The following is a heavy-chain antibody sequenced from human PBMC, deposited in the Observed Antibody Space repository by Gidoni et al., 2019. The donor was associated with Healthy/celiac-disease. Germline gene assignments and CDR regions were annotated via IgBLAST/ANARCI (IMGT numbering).Heavy chain of an antibody. CDR1: GFTFSSYA. V-gene: IGHV3-23*01. J-gene: IGHJ4*02. D-gene: IGHD5-12*01. CDR3: AKDSGEMATITNFDY. Sequence: EVQLLESGGGLVQPGGSLRLSCAASGFTFSSYAIRWVRQAPGKGLGWVSAISGSGGSTYYADSVKGRFTISRDNSKNTLYLQMNSLRAEDTAVYYCAKDSGEMATITNFDYWGQGTLVTVSS. CDR2: ISGSGGST.